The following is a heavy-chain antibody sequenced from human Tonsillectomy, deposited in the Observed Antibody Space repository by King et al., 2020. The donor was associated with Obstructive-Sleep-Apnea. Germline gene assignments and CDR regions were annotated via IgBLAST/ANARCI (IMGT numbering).Heavy chain of an antibody. Sequence: VQLQESGPGLVKPSETLSLTCTVSGGSISSYYWSWIRQPPGKGLEWIGYIYYSGSTNYNPSLKSRVTISVDTSKNQFSLNLSSVTAADTAVYYCARIPLYSYDSSGPKPYYFHSWGQGTLVTVSS. CDR1: GGSISSYY. CDR2: IYYSGST. D-gene: IGHD3-22*01. J-gene: IGHJ4*02. CDR3: ARIPLYSYDSSGPKPYYFHS. V-gene: IGHV4-59*08.